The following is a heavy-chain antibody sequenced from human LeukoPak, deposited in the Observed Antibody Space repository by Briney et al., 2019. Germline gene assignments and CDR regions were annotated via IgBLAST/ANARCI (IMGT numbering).Heavy chain of an antibody. CDR1: GFTFSDYY. V-gene: IGHV3-11*01. CDR3: ASAAYSSGWYETIDY. Sequence: GGSLRLSCAASGFTFSDYYMSWIRQAPGKGLEWVSYISSSGSTIYYADSVKGRFTISRDNAKNSLYLQMNSLRAEDTAVYYCASAAYSSGWYETIDYWGQGTLVTVSS. J-gene: IGHJ4*02. D-gene: IGHD6-19*01. CDR2: ISSSGSTI.